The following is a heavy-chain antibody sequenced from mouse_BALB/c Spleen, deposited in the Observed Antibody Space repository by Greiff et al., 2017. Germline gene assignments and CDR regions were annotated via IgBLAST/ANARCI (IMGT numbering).Heavy chain of an antibody. CDR2: IYPGDGDT. CDR3: ARKEEIYDGYYVVSWFAY. CDR1: GYAFSSYW. J-gene: IGHJ3*01. Sequence: QVQLQQSGAELVRPGSSVKISCKASGYAFSSYWMNWVKQRPGQGLEWIGQIYPGDGDTNYNGKFKGKATLTADKSSSTAYMQLSSLTSEDSAVYFCARKEEIYDGYYVVSWFAYWGQGTLVTVSA. D-gene: IGHD2-3*01. V-gene: IGHV1-80*01.